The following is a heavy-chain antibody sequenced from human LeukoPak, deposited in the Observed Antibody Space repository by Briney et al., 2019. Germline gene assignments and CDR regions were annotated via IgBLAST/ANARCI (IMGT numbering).Heavy chain of an antibody. Sequence: SETLSLTCTVSGDSISSDYWSWLRQPPGKGLEWIAYIHYSGSTNYTPSLKSRVTLSVDTSKNQFSLRLSSVTAADTAVYYCARHFKRLASDYYYYGMDVWGQGTTVTVSS. CDR1: GDSISSDY. J-gene: IGHJ6*02. CDR2: IHYSGST. V-gene: IGHV4-59*08. CDR3: ARHFKRLASDYYYYGMDV.